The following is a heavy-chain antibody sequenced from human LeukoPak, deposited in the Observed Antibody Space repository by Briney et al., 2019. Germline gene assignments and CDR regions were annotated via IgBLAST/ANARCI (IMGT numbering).Heavy chain of an antibody. CDR1: GYTFTSYG. CDR3: ARDMKRSRARWENLGFDP. J-gene: IGHJ5*02. CDR2: ISVYNGNT. V-gene: IGHV1-18*01. D-gene: IGHD1-26*01. Sequence: ASVKVSCKASGYTFTSYGISWVRQAPGQGLEWIGWISVYNGNTNYAQKLQGRVTMTTDTSKSTAYMELRSLRSDDTAVYYCARDMKRSRARWENLGFDPWGQGTLVTVSS.